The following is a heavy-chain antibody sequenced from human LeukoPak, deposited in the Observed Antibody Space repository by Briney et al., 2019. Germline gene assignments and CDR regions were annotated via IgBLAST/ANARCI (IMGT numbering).Heavy chain of an antibody. CDR3: VKSLVQLWLLDS. D-gene: IGHD5-18*01. Sequence: GGSLRLSCAASGFTFDNYAMAWVRQAPGKGLEWVSSVSGSAISTYYADSVKGRFAVSRDNSKNTLSLQMNSLGVEDTAVYYRVKSLVQLWLLDSWGQGTLVTVSS. CDR2: VSGSAIST. J-gene: IGHJ4*02. CDR1: GFTFDNYA. V-gene: IGHV3-23*01.